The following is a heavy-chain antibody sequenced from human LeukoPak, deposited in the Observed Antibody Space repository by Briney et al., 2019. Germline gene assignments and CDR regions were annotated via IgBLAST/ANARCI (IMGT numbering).Heavy chain of an antibody. CDR3: ARTGRDTSSSNPFDL. D-gene: IGHD6-13*01. Sequence: SVKVSCKTSDDTFSTSDFSWVRHAPGQGLEWMGRIIPMLGTASNAEKFYGRVTITADKSTSTNYLELNSLRSDDTAVYSCARTGRDTSSSNPFDLWGQGTRVTVS. V-gene: IGHV1-69*06. J-gene: IGHJ4*02. CDR2: IIPMLGTA. CDR1: DDTFSTSD.